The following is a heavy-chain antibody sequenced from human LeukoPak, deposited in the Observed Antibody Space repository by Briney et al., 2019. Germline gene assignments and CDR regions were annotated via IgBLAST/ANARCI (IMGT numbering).Heavy chain of an antibody. Sequence: PGGSLRLSCTASGFTFGDYLMSWFRQAPGKGLEWIGFISGGTTEYAASVKGRFTFSRDDSTSIAYLRMNSLTTEDTAVYYCSRGSGWLSVYWGQGTLVNVSS. D-gene: IGHD6-19*01. CDR3: SRGSGWLSVY. CDR1: GFTFGDYL. J-gene: IGHJ4*02. V-gene: IGHV3-49*03. CDR2: ISGGTT.